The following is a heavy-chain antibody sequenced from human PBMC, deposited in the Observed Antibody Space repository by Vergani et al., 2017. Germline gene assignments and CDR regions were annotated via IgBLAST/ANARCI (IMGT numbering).Heavy chain of an antibody. CDR2: TRPHEDGA. CDR3: AKDWGFAPDSTGVARGLIDY. J-gene: IGHJ4*02. CDR1: GLTLSSYG. V-gene: IGHV3-30*02. D-gene: IGHD5-12*01. Sequence: QVQLVESGGGVVQPGGSMRLSCSASGLTLSSYGVHWVRQAPGRGLESVTFTRPHEDGAFYSASVRGRFTVSRDNSKRTQYLQMNSLRAEDTAVYYCAKDWGFAPDSTGVARGLIDYWGQGTLVIVSS.